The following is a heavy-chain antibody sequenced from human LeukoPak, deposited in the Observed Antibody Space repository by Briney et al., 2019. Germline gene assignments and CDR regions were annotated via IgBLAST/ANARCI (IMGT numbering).Heavy chain of an antibody. CDR2: ISRGSDHI. Sequence: GGSLRLSCTASGFSFSSFWMSWVRQAPGKGLEWVSSISRGSDHIFYADSMKGRFTISRDNAKNSLYLQMNSLGAEDTAVYYCARPYDTRGYFPDYWGQGTLVTVSS. CDR1: GFSFSSFW. V-gene: IGHV3-21*01. J-gene: IGHJ4*02. CDR3: ARPYDTRGYFPDY. D-gene: IGHD3-22*01.